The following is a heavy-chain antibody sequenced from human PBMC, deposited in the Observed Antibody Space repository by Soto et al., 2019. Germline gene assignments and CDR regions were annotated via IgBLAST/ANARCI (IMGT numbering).Heavy chain of an antibody. V-gene: IGHV3-23*01. CDR1: GFTFSSYA. Sequence: EVQLLESGGGLVQPGGSLGLSCAASGFTFSSYAMSWVRQAPGKGLEWVSAISGSGGSTYYADSVKGRFTISRDNSKNTLYLQMNSLRAEDTAVYYCAKDLSGGSSAFDIWGQGTMVTVSS. CDR3: AKDLSGGSSAFDI. D-gene: IGHD2-15*01. J-gene: IGHJ3*02. CDR2: ISGSGGST.